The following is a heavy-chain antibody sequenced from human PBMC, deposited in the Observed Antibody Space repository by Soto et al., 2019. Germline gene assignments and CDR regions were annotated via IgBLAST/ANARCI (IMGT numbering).Heavy chain of an antibody. V-gene: IGHV1-18*01. CDR2: ISAYNGNT. D-gene: IGHD6-13*01. Sequence: QVQLVQSGAEVKKPGASVKVSCKASGYTFTNYDINWVRQAPGQGLEWMGWISAYNGNTNYAQKLQGRVTMTTDTSTSTAYMELRSLRSDDKAVDYCARVPPYSSSWYFDLWGRGTLVTVSS. CDR1: GYTFTNYD. CDR3: ARVPPYSSSWYFDL. J-gene: IGHJ2*01.